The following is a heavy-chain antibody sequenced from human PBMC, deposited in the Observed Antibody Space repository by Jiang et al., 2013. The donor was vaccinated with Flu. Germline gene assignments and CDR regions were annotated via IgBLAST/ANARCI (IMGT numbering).Heavy chain of an antibody. CDR3: ARDRAYCGGDCYSSYYYNYYGMDV. J-gene: IGHJ6*02. CDR1: EYTFTGYY. Sequence: SGAEVKKPGASVKVSCKASEYTFTGYYIHWVRQAPGQGLEWMGRINPNTGGTNYAQKFQGRVTMTRDTSISTAYMELSRLRSDDTAVYSCARDRAYCGGDCYSSYYYNYYGMDVWGQGTTVTVCS. D-gene: IGHD2-21*01. V-gene: IGHV1-2*06. CDR2: INPNTGGT.